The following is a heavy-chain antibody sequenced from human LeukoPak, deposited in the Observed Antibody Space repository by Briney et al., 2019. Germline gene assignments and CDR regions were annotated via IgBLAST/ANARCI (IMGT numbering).Heavy chain of an antibody. J-gene: IGHJ3*02. Sequence: GASVKVPCKASGYTFTSYDINWVRKATGQGLEWMGWMNPNSGNTGDAQKFQGRFTITRNTFISTAYMELSSLRSEDTAVYYCARAAIVTIDGFDIWGQGKMVTVSS. V-gene: IGHV1-8*03. CDR2: MNPNSGNT. CDR1: GYTFTSYD. CDR3: ARAAIVTIDGFDI. D-gene: IGHD4-11*01.